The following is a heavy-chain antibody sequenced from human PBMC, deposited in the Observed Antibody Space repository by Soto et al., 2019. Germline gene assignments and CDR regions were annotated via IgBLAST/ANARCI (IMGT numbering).Heavy chain of an antibody. D-gene: IGHD1-1*01. J-gene: IGHJ4*02. CDR3: ARDDRYSLFDY. Sequence: QVQLVQSGAEEKKPGASVKVSCKASGYTFTSYAMHWVRQAPGQRLEWMGWINAGNGNTKYSQKFQGRVTITRDTSASTAYMDLSSLRSEDTAVYYCARDDRYSLFDYWGQGTLVTVSS. CDR1: GYTFTSYA. V-gene: IGHV1-3*05. CDR2: INAGNGNT.